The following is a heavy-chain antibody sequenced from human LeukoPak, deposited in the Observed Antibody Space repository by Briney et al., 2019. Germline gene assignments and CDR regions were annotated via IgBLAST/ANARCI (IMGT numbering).Heavy chain of an antibody. CDR1: GYTFTSYY. D-gene: IGHD2-2*01. Sequence: ASVKVSCKASGYTFTSYYMHWVRQAPGQGLEWMGIINPSGGSTSYAQKFQGRVTMTRDTSTSTVYMELSSLRSVDTAVYYCARAVGYCSSTSCYHAFDIWGQGTMVTVSS. V-gene: IGHV1-46*01. J-gene: IGHJ3*02. CDR3: ARAVGYCSSTSCYHAFDI. CDR2: INPSGGST.